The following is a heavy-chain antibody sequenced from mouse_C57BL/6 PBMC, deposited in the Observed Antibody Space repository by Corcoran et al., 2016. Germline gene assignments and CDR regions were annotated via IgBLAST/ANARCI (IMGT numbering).Heavy chain of an antibody. V-gene: IGHV3-6*01. J-gene: IGHJ2*01. CDR1: GYSITSGYY. D-gene: IGHD1-2*01. Sequence: DVQLQESGPGLVKPSQSLSLTCSVTGYSITSGYYWNWIRQFPGNKLEWMGYISYDGSNNYNPSLKNRISITRDTSKNQFFLKLNSVTTEDTATYYCARDGYYGYYWGQGTTLTVSS. CDR3: ARDGYYGYY. CDR2: ISYDGSN.